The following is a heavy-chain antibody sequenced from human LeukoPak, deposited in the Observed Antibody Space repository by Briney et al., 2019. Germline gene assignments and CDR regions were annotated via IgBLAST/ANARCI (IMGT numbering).Heavy chain of an antibody. V-gene: IGHV3-21*01. Sequence: MSGGSLRLSCAASGFTFSSYSMNWVRQAPGKGLEWVSSISSRSYIYYADSVKGRFTISRDNAKNSLYLQMNSLRAEDTAVYYCARDSRAYSSSFPFDYWGQGTLVTVSS. CDR2: ISSRSYI. J-gene: IGHJ4*02. CDR1: GFTFSSYS. D-gene: IGHD6-6*01. CDR3: ARDSRAYSSSFPFDY.